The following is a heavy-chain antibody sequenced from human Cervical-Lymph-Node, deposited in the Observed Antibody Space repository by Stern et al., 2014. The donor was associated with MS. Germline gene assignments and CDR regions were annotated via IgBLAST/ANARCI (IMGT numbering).Heavy chain of an antibody. V-gene: IGHV3-9*01. CDR3: IKDRGAAPASLTKQWDYFYYGMDV. J-gene: IGHJ6*02. Sequence: EVQLVESGGDLVQPGRSLRLSCAASGFTFDDYAMHWVRQAPGKGLEWVSGIDWNSINIGYADSVKGRFTISRDNAQNSLYLQMNRLRVEDTALYYCIKDRGAAPASLTKQWDYFYYGMDVWGQGTTVTVSS. CDR2: IDWNSINI. D-gene: IGHD2-2*01. CDR1: GFTFDDYA.